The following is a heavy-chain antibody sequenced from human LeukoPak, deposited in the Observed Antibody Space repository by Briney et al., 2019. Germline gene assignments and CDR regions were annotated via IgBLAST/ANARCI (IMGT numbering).Heavy chain of an antibody. V-gene: IGHV3-23*01. Sequence: PGESLRLSCAAPGFTFSSYSMSWVRQAPGKGLEWVSGISGSGGATYYADSVKGRFTISRDDPHNTLYLQMNSLRAEDTAVYFCARGGVDYYGSGTYYLMYYFDYWGQGALVTVSS. D-gene: IGHD3-10*01. CDR1: GFTFSSYS. CDR2: ISGSGGAT. CDR3: ARGGVDYYGSGTYYLMYYFDY. J-gene: IGHJ4*02.